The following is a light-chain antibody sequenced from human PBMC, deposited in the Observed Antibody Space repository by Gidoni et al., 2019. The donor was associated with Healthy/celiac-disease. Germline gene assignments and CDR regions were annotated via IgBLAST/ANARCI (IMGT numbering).Light chain of an antibody. CDR1: SSDVGGYNY. Sequence: QSALTQPASVSGSPGQSITISCTGTSSDVGGYNYVSWYQQHPGKAPNLMIYDVSNRPSGVSNRFSGSKSGNTASLTISWLQAEDEADYYCSSYTSSSTYVVFGGGTKLTVL. J-gene: IGLJ2*01. V-gene: IGLV2-14*01. CDR2: DVS. CDR3: SSYTSSSTYVV.